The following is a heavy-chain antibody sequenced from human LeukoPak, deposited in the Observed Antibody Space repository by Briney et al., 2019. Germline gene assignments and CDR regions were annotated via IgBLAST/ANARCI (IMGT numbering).Heavy chain of an antibody. D-gene: IGHD3/OR15-3a*01. CDR1: GFTFSSYW. CDR2: IKQDGSEK. Sequence: GGSLRLSCAASGFTFSSYWMSWVRQAPGKGLECVANIKQDGSEKYYVDSVKGRFTISRDNAKNSLYLQMNSLRAEDTAVYYCARDRSGLYYYYYMDVWGKGTTVTVSS. V-gene: IGHV3-7*01. J-gene: IGHJ6*03. CDR3: ARDRSGLYYYYYMDV.